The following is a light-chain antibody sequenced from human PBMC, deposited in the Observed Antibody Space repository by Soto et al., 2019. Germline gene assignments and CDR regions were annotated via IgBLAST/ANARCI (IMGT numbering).Light chain of an antibody. V-gene: IGKV3-11*01. CDR2: DAS. J-gene: IGKJ4*01. CDR1: QSVSSY. Sequence: EIVLTQSPATLSLSPGERATLSCRASQSVSSYLAWYQQKPGQAPRLLIYDASNRATGIPPRFSGSGSGTDFTHTINRLEPEDFEVYPCQQRSDWPLTFGGGTKVEIK. CDR3: QQRSDWPLT.